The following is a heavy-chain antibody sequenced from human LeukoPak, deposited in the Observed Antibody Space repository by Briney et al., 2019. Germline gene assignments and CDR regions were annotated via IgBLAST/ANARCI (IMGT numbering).Heavy chain of an antibody. CDR2: IWFDGTSK. V-gene: IGHV3-33*01. Sequence: PATSLRLSCAASGFTFSNYGMHWVRQAPGKGLEWVALIWFDGTSKYYADSVKGRFTISRDNSNNTLYLQMNSLRVEDTAVYYCARQTTVATDCWGQGTLVTVSS. J-gene: IGHJ4*02. CDR3: ARQTTVATDC. CDR1: GFTFSNYG. D-gene: IGHD4-23*01.